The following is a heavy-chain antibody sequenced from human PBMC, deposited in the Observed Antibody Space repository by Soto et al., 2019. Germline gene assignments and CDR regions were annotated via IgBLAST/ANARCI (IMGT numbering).Heavy chain of an antibody. CDR3: ARAGSARPKYWFDP. CDR2: MNPNSGNT. Sequence: GASVKVSCKASGYTFTSYDINWVRQATGQGLEWMGWMNPNSGNTGYAQKFQGRVTMTRNTSISTAYMELSSLRSEDTAVYYCARAGSARPKYWFDPWGQGTLVTVSS. J-gene: IGHJ5*02. D-gene: IGHD6-25*01. V-gene: IGHV1-8*01. CDR1: GYTFTSYD.